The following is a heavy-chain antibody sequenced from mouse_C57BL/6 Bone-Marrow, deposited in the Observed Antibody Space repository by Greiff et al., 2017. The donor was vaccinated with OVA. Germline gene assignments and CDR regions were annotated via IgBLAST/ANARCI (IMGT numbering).Heavy chain of an antibody. Sequence: VQLQQPGAELVKPGASVKMSCKASGYTFTSYWITWVKQRPGQGLEWIGDIYPGSGSTNYNEKFKSKATLTVDTSSSTAYMQLSSLTSEDSAVYYCARTYYEYDEKDYWGQGTTLTVSS. CDR2: IYPGSGST. J-gene: IGHJ2*01. D-gene: IGHD2-4*01. V-gene: IGHV1-55*01. CDR3: ARTYYEYDEKDY. CDR1: GYTFTSYW.